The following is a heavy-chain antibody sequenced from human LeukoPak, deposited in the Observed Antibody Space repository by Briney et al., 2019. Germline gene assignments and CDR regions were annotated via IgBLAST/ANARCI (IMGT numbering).Heavy chain of an antibody. D-gene: IGHD2-15*01. CDR2: IYPGDSDT. CDR1: GYSFTSYW. Sequence: MRGESLKISCKGSGYSFTSYWIGWVRQMPGKGLEWMGIIYPGDSDTRYSPSFQGQVTISADKSISTAYLQWSSLKASDTAMYYCARGGYCSGGSCVFDYWGQGTLVTVSS. CDR3: ARGGYCSGGSCVFDY. J-gene: IGHJ4*02. V-gene: IGHV5-51*01.